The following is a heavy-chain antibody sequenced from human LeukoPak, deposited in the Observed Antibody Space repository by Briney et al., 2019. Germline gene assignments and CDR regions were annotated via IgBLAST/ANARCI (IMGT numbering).Heavy chain of an antibody. CDR1: GFTFSNAW. CDR3: TTSGYYDAFDI. V-gene: IGHV3-15*01. J-gene: IGHJ3*02. D-gene: IGHD5-18*01. Sequence: GGSLRLSCAASGFTFSNAWMSWVRQAPGKGLEWVGRITSKTEGGTTDYAAPVKGRFHISRDDSKNTLYLQMNSLKTEEAAVYYCTTSGYYDAFDIWGQGTMVTVSS. CDR2: ITSKTEGGTT.